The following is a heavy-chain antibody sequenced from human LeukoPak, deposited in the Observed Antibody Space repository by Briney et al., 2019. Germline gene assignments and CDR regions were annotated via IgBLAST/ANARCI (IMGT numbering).Heavy chain of an antibody. J-gene: IGHJ4*02. CDR2: ISGSASYI. D-gene: IGHD6-13*01. CDR3: AISSRWHGD. V-gene: IGHV3-21*01. Sequence: GGPLRLSCAAAGFTFRSYSMNWVRQAPGKGVEWVSPISGSASYIYYADSVTGRFTISRDDAKNSLYLQMNSLRVEDTAFYYCAISSRWHGDRGQGTLVTVS. CDR1: GFTFRSYS.